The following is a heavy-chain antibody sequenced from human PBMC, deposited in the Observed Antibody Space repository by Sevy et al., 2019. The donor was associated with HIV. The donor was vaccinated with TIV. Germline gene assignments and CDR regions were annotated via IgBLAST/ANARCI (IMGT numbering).Heavy chain of an antibody. D-gene: IGHD2-2*01. CDR1: GGSISSSNYY. CDR2: IFYTGTT. V-gene: IGHV4-39*01. J-gene: IGHJ5*02. Sequence: SETLSLTCTVSGGSISSSNYYWGWIRQSPGKGREWIGSIFYTGTTHYNPALKRRVTISVDTSRNQFSLKLSSVTAADTAVYYCARDHLLSLAYSWFDPWGQGTLVTVSS. CDR3: ARDHLLSLAYSWFDP.